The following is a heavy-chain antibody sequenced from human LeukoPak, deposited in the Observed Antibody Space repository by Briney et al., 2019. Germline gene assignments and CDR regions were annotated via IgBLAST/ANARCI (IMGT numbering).Heavy chain of an antibody. CDR1: GFTFSSYS. CDR2: ISSSSSYI. CDR3: ARDLAYYYDSSGYYYPNGGD. V-gene: IGHV3-21*01. Sequence: GGSLRLSCAASGFTFSSYSMKWVRQAPGKGLEWVSSISSSSSYIYYADSVKGRFTISRDNAKNSLYLQMNSLRAEDTAVYYCARDLAYYYDSSGYYYPNGGDWGQGTLVTVSS. J-gene: IGHJ4*02. D-gene: IGHD3-22*01.